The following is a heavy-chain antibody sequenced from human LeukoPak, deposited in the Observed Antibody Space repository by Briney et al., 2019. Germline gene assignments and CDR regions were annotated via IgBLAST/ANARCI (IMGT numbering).Heavy chain of an antibody. J-gene: IGHJ4*02. CDR1: GYTFTSYD. Sequence: ASVKVSCKASGYTFTSYDINWVRQATGQGLEWMGWMNPNSGNTGYAQKFQGRVTMTRNTSISTAYMELSSLRSEDTAVYYCARDYPEEMATNYYFDYWGQGTLVTVSS. D-gene: IGHD5-24*01. V-gene: IGHV1-8*01. CDR2: MNPNSGNT. CDR3: ARDYPEEMATNYYFDY.